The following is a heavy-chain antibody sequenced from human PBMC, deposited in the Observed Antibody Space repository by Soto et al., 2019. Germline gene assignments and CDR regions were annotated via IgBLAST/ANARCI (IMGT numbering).Heavy chain of an antibody. CDR1: GFTFSNYW. CDR3: VCFECGRTAVVTAMEANGY. V-gene: IGHV3-74*01. Sequence: LRLSCAASGFTFSNYWMHWVRQGPGKGRVWVSRVNSDESSTSYADSVKGRFTISRDNAKNTLYLQMSSLRFEDTALYYCVCFECGRTAVVTAMEANGYWGQGTLVTVSS. CDR2: VNSDESST. J-gene: IGHJ4*02. D-gene: IGHD2-21*02.